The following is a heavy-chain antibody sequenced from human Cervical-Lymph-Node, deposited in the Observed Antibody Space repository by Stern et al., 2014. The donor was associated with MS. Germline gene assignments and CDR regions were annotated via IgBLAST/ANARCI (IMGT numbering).Heavy chain of an antibody. CDR1: GYSISNGYW. D-gene: IGHD6-13*01. V-gene: IGHV4-4*02. CDR2: IDNRGSTT. Sequence: QLQLQESGPGLVKPSGTLSLTCSVSGYSISNGYWWSWVRQPPGKGLEWIGDIDNRGSTTSYTPSRGSRVTISVDSSKNHLSLRLTSVTAADTAVYYCARNGHYSSDYWGQGTLVTVSS. CDR3: ARNGHYSSDY. J-gene: IGHJ4*02.